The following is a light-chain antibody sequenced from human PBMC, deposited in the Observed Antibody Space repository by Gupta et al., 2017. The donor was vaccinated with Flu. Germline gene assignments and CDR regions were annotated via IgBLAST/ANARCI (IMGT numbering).Light chain of an antibody. CDR3: QVRADRSSYV. V-gene: IGLV3-21*02. CDR2: DDS. J-gene: IGLJ1*01. Sequence: SYILTQAPSVLVAPGQTARISCGGDSIGTKSVHWYQQRPGRAPVLVVYDDSDRPSGIPERFSGSNSGNTATLTISGVEAGDEADYFCQVRADRSSYVFGPGTTVTVL. CDR1: SIGTKS.